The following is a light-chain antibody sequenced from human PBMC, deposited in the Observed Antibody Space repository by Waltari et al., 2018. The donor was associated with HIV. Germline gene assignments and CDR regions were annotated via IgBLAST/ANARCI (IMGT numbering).Light chain of an antibody. Sequence: QSVLTPLPSVSCAPGQRVTISCPARRSIIGAGYDVHWYHKLPGRTPKLLIYDNTNRPSGVPDRFSGSKSGTSAALAITGLQAVDETDYYCQSYDTSLSASVFGTGTKVTVL. CDR2: DNT. CDR1: RSIIGAGYD. CDR3: QSYDTSLSASV. V-gene: IGLV1-40*01. J-gene: IGLJ1*01.